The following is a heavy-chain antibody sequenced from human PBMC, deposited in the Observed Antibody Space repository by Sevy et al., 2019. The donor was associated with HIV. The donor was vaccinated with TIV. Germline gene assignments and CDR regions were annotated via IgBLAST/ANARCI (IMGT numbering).Heavy chain of an antibody. J-gene: IGHJ4*02. CDR3: SRQNGDYEFAFDY. CDR1: RFTFGSFA. D-gene: IGHD4-17*01. CDR2: VSYDGTKK. Sequence: GGSLRLSCAASRFTFGSFAMHWVRQAPGKGLEWVAAVSYDGTKKYYSDSVEDRFTVSRDNAKNTLFLQMNSLRPEDTAVYYCSRQNGDYEFAFDYWGQGTLLTVSS. V-gene: IGHV3-30*04.